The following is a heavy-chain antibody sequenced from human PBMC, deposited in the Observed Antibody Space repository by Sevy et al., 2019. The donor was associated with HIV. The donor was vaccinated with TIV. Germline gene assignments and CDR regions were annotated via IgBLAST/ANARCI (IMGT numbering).Heavy chain of an antibody. CDR2: IKQDGSEK. CDR1: GFTFSNSW. Sequence: GGSLRLSCAASGFTFSNSWMTWVRQAPGKGLEWVANIKQDGSEKQYLDSAKGRFTISRDNARNSLYLQMNSLRVEDTAVYHCARDIYITTARWGQGTLVTVSS. D-gene: IGHD4-17*01. CDR3: ARDIYITTAR. V-gene: IGHV3-7*01. J-gene: IGHJ4*02.